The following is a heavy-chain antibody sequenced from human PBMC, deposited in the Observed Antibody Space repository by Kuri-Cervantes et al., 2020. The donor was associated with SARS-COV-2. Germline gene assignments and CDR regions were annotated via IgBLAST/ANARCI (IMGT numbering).Heavy chain of an antibody. V-gene: IGHV1-18*04. CDR3: ARESGNSGWYGFDY. Sequence: ASVKVSCKASGYTFTSYGISWVRQAPCQGLEWMGWISAYNGNTNYAQQLQGRVTMPTDTSTSTAYMDLRSLRSDDTAVYYCARESGNSGWYGFDYWGQGTLVTVSS. D-gene: IGHD6-19*01. J-gene: IGHJ4*02. CDR1: GYTFTSYG. CDR2: ISAYNGNT.